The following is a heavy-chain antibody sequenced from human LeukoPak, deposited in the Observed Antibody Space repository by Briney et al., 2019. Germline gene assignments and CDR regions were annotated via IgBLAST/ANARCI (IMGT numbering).Heavy chain of an antibody. J-gene: IGHJ4*02. CDR2: ISGSGGST. Sequence: QPGGSLRLSCAASGFTFSSYAMSWVRQAPGKGLEWVSAISGSGGSTYYADSVKGRFTISRDNSKDTLYLQMNSLRAEDTAVYYCAKDGSYGYFLSLRYPIPYFDYWGQGTLVTVSS. D-gene: IGHD5-18*01. V-gene: IGHV3-23*01. CDR3: AKDGSYGYFLSLRYPIPYFDY. CDR1: GFTFSSYA.